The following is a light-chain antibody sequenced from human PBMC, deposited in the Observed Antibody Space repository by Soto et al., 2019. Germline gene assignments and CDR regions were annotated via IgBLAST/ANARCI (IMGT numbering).Light chain of an antibody. CDR2: KAS. V-gene: IGKV1-5*03. J-gene: IGKJ5*01. CDR3: QQYNSYSIT. CDR1: QSISSW. Sequence: KISQSPSTLSASIGDRVTITCRASQSISSWLAWYQQKPGKAPKLLIYKASSLESGVPSRFSGSGSGTEFTLTISSLQPDDFATYYCQQYNSYSITFCQGTRLAIK.